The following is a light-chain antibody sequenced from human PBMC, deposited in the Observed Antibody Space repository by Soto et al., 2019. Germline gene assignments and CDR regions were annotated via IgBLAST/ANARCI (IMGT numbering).Light chain of an antibody. CDR3: QQYNSYYT. V-gene: IGKV1-16*01. CDR2: AAS. CDR1: QDIAAY. J-gene: IGKJ2*01. Sequence: DIQVTQSPSSVSASVGDRVSITCRASQDIAAYLAWYQHKPGRAPELLIHAASSLQSGVLSRFSGSGSGTEFTLTISSLQPDDFATYYCQQYNSYYTFGQGTKVDIK.